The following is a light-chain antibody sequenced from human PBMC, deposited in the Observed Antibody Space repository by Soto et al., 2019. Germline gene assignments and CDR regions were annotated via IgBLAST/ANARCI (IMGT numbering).Light chain of an antibody. J-gene: IGLJ3*02. CDR1: SSDVGSYDL. CDR2: EGN. CDR3: SSYAGSSTWV. V-gene: IGLV2-23*01. Sequence: QSALAQPASVSGSRGQSITISCTGTSSDVGSYDLVSWYQQEPGKAPKLMIYEGNKRPSGVSNRFSGSKSGNSASLTISGLQAEDEADYYCSSYAGSSTWVFGGGTKLTVL.